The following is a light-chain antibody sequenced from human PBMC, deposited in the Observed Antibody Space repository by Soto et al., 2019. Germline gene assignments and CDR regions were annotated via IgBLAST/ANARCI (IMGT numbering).Light chain of an antibody. J-gene: IGKJ4*01. CDR3: QQFSSYPLT. Sequence: EIVLTQSPATLSLSPGERATLSCRASQSVSRYLAWYQQKPGQAPRLLIYDAPNRATGIPARFSGGGSGTDFTLTISRLEPEDFAVYYCQQFSSYPLTFGGGTKVDIK. CDR1: QSVSRY. V-gene: IGKV3-11*01. CDR2: DAP.